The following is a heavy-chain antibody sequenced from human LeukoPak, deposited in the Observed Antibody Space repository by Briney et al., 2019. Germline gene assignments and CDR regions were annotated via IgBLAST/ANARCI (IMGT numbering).Heavy chain of an antibody. CDR2: SSRSSSYT. V-gene: IGHV3-11*03. CDR1: GFTFSDYY. J-gene: IGHJ4*02. Sequence: GGSLRLSCAASGFTFSDYYMSWIRQAAGKGLEWVSYSSRSSSYTNYADSVQGRFTISRDNAKNSLYLQMNSLRVEDTAVYYCVRHTYSSGSYHFDYWGQGTLVTVSS. D-gene: IGHD6-19*01. CDR3: VRHTYSSGSYHFDY.